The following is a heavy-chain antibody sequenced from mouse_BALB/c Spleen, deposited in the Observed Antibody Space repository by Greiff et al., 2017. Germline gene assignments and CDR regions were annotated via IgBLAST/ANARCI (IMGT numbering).Heavy chain of an antibody. CDR1: GFTFSSYT. Sequence: EVQGVESGGGLVKPGGSLKLSCAASGFTFSSYTMSWVRQTPEKRLEWVATISSGGSYTYYPDSVKGRFTISRDNAKNTLYLQMSSLKSEDTAMYYCTRGGDSSGYAYWGQGTLVTVSA. J-gene: IGHJ3*01. D-gene: IGHD3-2*01. CDR3: TRGGDSSGYAY. V-gene: IGHV5-6-4*01. CDR2: ISSGGSYT.